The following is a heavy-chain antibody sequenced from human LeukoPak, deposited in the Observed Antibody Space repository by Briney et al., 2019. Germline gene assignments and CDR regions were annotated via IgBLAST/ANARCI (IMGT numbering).Heavy chain of an antibody. CDR1: GGSISSSSYF. J-gene: IGHJ6*03. Sequence: PSETLSLTCSVSGGSISSSSYFWGWIRQPPGKGLEWIASVHYSGSTYYNPSLKSRVTISVDMSKNQFSLKLSSVTAADTAVYYCTRGSIAYYYMDVWGKGTTVTISS. V-gene: IGHV4-39*07. CDR2: VHYSGST. D-gene: IGHD3-22*01. CDR3: TRGSIAYYYMDV.